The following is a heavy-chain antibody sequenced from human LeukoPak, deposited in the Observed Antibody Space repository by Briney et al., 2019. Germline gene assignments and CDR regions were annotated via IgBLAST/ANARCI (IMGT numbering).Heavy chain of an antibody. CDR2: ISSGTSYI. V-gene: IGHV3-21*01. Sequence: GGSLRLSCAASGFTFNTYTMNWVRQAPGKGLEWVSSISSGTSYIYYADSVKGRFTISRDNAKNSLYLQMNSLRAEDTAVYYCAELGITMIGGVWGKGTTVTISS. J-gene: IGHJ6*04. CDR1: GFTFNTYT. D-gene: IGHD3-10*02. CDR3: AELGITMIGGV.